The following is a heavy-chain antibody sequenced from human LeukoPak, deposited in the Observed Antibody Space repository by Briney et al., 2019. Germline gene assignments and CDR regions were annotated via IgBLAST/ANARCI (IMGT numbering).Heavy chain of an antibody. CDR3: SKWGDYDVLTGYYDSDF. CDR2: IVGSGGST. J-gene: IGHJ4*02. V-gene: IGHV3-23*01. Sequence: GASLTLSCAASGFTFSNYAMRWARQAPGRGLECVSAIVGSGGSTYYADSVKGRFSISRDNSKNTLFLQMNSLRVEDTALYYCSKWGDYDVLTGYYDSDFWGQGTLVTVSS. CDR1: GFTFSNYA. D-gene: IGHD3-9*01.